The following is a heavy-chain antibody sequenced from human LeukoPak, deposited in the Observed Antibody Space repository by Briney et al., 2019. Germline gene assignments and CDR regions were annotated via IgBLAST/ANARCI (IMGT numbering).Heavy chain of an antibody. Sequence: PGGSLRLSCAASGFSFNYYSMNWVRQAPGKGLEWVSSISSSSSYVYYGASVKGRFTVSRDNAKNSLYVQMNSLRVEDTAVYYCVRDVGRGAYKPDLHYWGQGTLVTVSS. J-gene: IGHJ4*02. CDR3: VRDVGRGAYKPDLHY. CDR1: GFSFNYYS. D-gene: IGHD1-14*01. CDR2: ISSSSSYV. V-gene: IGHV3-21*01.